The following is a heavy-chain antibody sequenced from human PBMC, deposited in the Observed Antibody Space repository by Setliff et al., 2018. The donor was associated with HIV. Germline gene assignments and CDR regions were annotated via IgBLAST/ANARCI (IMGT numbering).Heavy chain of an antibody. Sequence: NPSETLSLTCTVSGGSISSSSYYWGWIRQPPGKGLEWIGSIFYSGSTYYNPSLKSRVTTSVHTSKNQFSLKVSSVAAADTAVYYCARERAALHYFDYWGQGTLVTVSS. CDR1: GGSISSSSYY. V-gene: IGHV4-39*07. CDR2: IFYSGST. CDR3: ARERAALHYFDY. D-gene: IGHD6-13*01. J-gene: IGHJ4*02.